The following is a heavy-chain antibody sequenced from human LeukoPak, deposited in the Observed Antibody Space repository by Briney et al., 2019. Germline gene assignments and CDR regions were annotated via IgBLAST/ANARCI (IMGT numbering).Heavy chain of an antibody. V-gene: IGHV4-39*02. CDR1: GGSISSTTYY. D-gene: IGHD1-26*01. CDR2: IYYSGST. Sequence: SETLSLTCTVSGGSISSTTYYWGWIRQPPGKGLEWFGSIYYSGSTYYNPSLKSRVTLSADTSKNQFSLKLSSVTAADTAVYYCARDPGGRATGFDYWGQGTLVTVSS. J-gene: IGHJ4*02. CDR3: ARDPGGRATGFDY.